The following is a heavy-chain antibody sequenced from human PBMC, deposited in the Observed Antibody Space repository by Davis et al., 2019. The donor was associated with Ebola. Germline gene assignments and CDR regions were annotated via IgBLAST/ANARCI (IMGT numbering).Heavy chain of an antibody. D-gene: IGHD3-22*01. V-gene: IGHV3-11*06. CDR1: GFTFSDYY. CDR3: AREAYYYDSTGYYYDIPDLFDY. CDR2: ISSNSTNK. J-gene: IGHJ4*02. Sequence: GESLKISCAASGFTFSDYYMSWIRQAPGKGPEWVSYISSNSTNKKSADSVKGRFTISRDDAKNSLYLQMNSLRAEDTAVYYCAREAYYYDSTGYYYDIPDLFDYWGQGTLVTVSS.